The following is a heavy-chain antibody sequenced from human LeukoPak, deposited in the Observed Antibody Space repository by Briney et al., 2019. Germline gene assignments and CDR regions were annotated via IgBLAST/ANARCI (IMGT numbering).Heavy chain of an antibody. CDR2: IYYSGST. D-gene: IGHD2-15*01. J-gene: IGHJ4*02. Sequence: SETLSLACTVSSVSISSHYWSWIRQPPGKGLEWIGYIYYSGSTNYHPSLKSRVTISVDTSKSQFSLKLSSVTAADTAVYYCARVACSGGSCTFDYWGQGTLVTVSS. CDR1: SVSISSHY. V-gene: IGHV4-59*11. CDR3: ARVACSGGSCTFDY.